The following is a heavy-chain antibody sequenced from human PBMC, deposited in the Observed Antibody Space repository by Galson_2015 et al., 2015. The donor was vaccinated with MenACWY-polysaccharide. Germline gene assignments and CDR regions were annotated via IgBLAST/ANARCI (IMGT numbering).Heavy chain of an antibody. CDR2: IIGDGSSR. CDR3: VRELKGSGAYYGDS. J-gene: IGHJ4*02. CDR1: GFIFSNYW. Sequence: SLRLSCAASGFIFSNYWMTWVRQAPGKGPEWVANIIGDGSSRYYVDSVKGRFTISRDNAKNSVYLQMNSLRAEDTAVYYCVRELKGSGAYYGDSWGQGTLVTVSS. V-gene: IGHV3-7*01. D-gene: IGHD3-10*01.